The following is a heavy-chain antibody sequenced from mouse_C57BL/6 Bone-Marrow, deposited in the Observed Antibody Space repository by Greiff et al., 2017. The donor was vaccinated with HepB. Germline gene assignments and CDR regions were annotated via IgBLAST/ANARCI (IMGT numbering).Heavy chain of an antibody. J-gene: IGHJ2*01. Sequence: QVQLKESGAELVKPGASVKMSCKASGYTFTTYPIEWMKQNHGKSLEWIGNFHPYNDDTKYNEKFKGKATLTVEKSSSTVYLELSRLTSDDSAVYYCARGYYGSSYLYYFDYWGQGTTLTVSS. CDR1: GYTFTTYP. D-gene: IGHD1-1*01. CDR3: ARGYYGSSYLYYFDY. CDR2: FHPYNDDT. V-gene: IGHV1-47*01.